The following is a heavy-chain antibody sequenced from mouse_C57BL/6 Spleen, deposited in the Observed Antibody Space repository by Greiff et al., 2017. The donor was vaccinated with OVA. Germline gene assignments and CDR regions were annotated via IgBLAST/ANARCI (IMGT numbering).Heavy chain of an antibody. J-gene: IGHJ3*01. CDR2: IYPSDSET. CDR3: ARDYGSRPWFAY. Sequence: QVQLQQPGAELVRPGSSVKLSCKASGYTFTSYWMDWVKQRPGQGLEWIGNIYPSDSETHYNQKFKDKATLTVDKYSSTAYMQLSSLTSEDSAVYYCARDYGSRPWFAYWGQGTLVTVSA. CDR1: GYTFTSYW. V-gene: IGHV1-61*01. D-gene: IGHD1-1*01.